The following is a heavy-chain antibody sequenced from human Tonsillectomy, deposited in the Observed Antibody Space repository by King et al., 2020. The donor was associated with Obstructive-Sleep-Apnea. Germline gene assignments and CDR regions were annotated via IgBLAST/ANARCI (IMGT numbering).Heavy chain of an antibody. D-gene: IGHD1-26*01. CDR3: ARELSGSYDY. CDR1: GVSISSYY. Sequence: QLQESGPGLVKPSETLSLTCTVSGVSISSYYWSWIRQPPGKGLECVGYIYYSGSTNYNPSLMSRVTISVDPSKNQFSLKLSSVTAADTAVYYCARELSGSYDYWGQGTLVTVSS. CDR2: IYYSGST. V-gene: IGHV4-59*01. J-gene: IGHJ4*02.